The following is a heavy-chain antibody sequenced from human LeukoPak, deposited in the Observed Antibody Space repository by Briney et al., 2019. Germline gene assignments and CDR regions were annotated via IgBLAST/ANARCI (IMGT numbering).Heavy chain of an antibody. V-gene: IGHV3-20*04. J-gene: IGHJ4*02. CDR2: INWNGGRT. CDR3: VRGHGVISKVAY. Sequence: PGGSLRLSCVASGFTFDDFGMTWVRQAPGKGLEWVSGINWNGGRTVYADSLKGRFTISRDNAKNSLYLQVNSLRVEDTALYYCVRGHGVISKVAYWGQGTLVTVSS. CDR1: GFTFDDFG. D-gene: IGHD2-21*01.